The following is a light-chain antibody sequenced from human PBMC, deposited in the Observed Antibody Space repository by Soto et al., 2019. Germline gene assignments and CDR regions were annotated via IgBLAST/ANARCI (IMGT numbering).Light chain of an antibody. CDR1: SSDVGGYNY. CDR2: DVS. J-gene: IGLJ2*01. Sequence: QSALTQPRSVSGSPGQSVTISCTGTSSDVGGYNYVSWYQQHPGKAPKLMIYDVSKRPSGVPDRFSGSKSGNTASLTISGLQAEDEADYYCCSYAGSYTFGVFGGGTQVTVL. V-gene: IGLV2-11*01. CDR3: CSYAGSYTFGV.